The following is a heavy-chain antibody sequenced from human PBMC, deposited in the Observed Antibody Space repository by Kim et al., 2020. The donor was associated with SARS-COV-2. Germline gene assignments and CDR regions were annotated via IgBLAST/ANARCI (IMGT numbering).Heavy chain of an antibody. Sequence: ASVKVSCKTSGYTFTSHYLHWVRQAPGQGLEWMGRINPNSGGTNYAQKFQGRVTMTRDTSISTAYMELSRLRSDDTVVYYCARGNTETIDYWGQEPWSPSPQ. J-gene: IGHJ4*01. CDR3: ARGNTETIDY. CDR2: INPNSGGT. V-gene: IGHV1-2*05. CDR1: GYTFTSHY.